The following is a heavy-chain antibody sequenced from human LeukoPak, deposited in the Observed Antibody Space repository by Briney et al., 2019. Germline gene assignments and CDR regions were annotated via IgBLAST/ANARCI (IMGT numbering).Heavy chain of an antibody. V-gene: IGHV3-23*01. Sequence: PGGSLRLSCAASGFTFSSYAMSWVCQAPGKGLEWVSAISGSGGSTYYADSVRGRFTISRDNSKNTLYLQMDSLRAEDTAVYFCAKGGVSWVTTEFDHWGQGTLVTVSS. CDR1: GFTFSSYA. J-gene: IGHJ4*02. D-gene: IGHD4-17*01. CDR2: ISGSGGST. CDR3: AKGGVSWVTTEFDH.